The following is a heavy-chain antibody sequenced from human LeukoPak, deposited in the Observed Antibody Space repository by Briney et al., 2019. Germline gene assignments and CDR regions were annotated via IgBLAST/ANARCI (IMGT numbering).Heavy chain of an antibody. D-gene: IGHD6-19*01. Sequence: PSETLSLTCTVSGRSISSYYWSWIRQPPGKGLEWIGYIYYSGSTNYNPSLKSRVTISVDTSKNQFSLKLSSVTAADTAVYHCAIRVAGYDWYFDLWGRGTLVTVSS. V-gene: IGHV4-59*08. CDR3: AIRVAGYDWYFDL. CDR1: GRSISSYY. J-gene: IGHJ2*01. CDR2: IYYSGST.